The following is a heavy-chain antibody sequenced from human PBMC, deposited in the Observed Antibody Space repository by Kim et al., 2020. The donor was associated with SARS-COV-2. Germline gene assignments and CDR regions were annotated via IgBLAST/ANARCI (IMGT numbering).Heavy chain of an antibody. D-gene: IGHD4-17*01. CDR1: GGSISSYY. CDR2: IYYSGST. CDR3: ARVIGDHVYGGNPMYYFDY. V-gene: IGHV4-59*01. J-gene: IGHJ4*02. Sequence: SETLSLTCTVSGGSISSYYWSWIRQPPGKGLEWIGYIYYSGSTNYNPSLKSRVTISVDTSKNQFSLKLSSVTAADTAVYYCARVIGDHVYGGNPMYYFDYWGQGTLVTVSS.